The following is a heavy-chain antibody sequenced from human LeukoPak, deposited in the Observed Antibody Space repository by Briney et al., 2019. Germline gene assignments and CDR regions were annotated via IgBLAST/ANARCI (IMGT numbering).Heavy chain of an antibody. J-gene: IGHJ4*02. V-gene: IGHV3-9*01. CDR2: ISWNSGSI. CDR3: AKDPGIAARRGEA. CDR1: GFTFDDYA. D-gene: IGHD6-6*01. Sequence: GGSLRLSCASSGFTFDDYAMHWVRHAPGKGLEWVSGISWNSGSIGYADSVKGRFTISRDNAKNSLYLQTNSLSAEDTALYYCAKDPGIAARRGEAWGQGTLVTVSS.